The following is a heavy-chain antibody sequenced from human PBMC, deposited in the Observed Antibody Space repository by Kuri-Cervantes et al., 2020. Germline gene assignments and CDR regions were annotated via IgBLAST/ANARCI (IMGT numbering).Heavy chain of an antibody. Sequence: VSVKVSCKASGYTFTGYYMHWVRQAPGQGLEWMGWINPNSGGTNYAQKFQGWVTMTRDTSISTAYMELSRLRSDDTAVYYCARVKSSITMVQGVIITSSPHYYMDVWGKGTTVTVSS. CDR3: ARVKSSITMVQGVIITSSPHYYMDV. D-gene: IGHD3-10*01. CDR2: INPNSGGT. J-gene: IGHJ6*03. CDR1: GYTFTGYY. V-gene: IGHV1-2*04.